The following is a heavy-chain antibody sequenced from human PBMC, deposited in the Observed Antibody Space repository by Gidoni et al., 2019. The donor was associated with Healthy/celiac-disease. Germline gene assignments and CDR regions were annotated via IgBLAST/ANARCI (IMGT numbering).Heavy chain of an antibody. CDR3: ARTRLTTVLSWFDP. CDR1: GFTFSSYA. J-gene: IGHJ5*02. D-gene: IGHD4-4*01. CDR2: ISYDGSNK. Sequence: QVQLVESGGGVVQPGRSLRLSCAASGFTFSSYAMHWVRQAPGKGLEWVAVISYDGSNKYYADSVKGRFTISRDNSKNTLYLQMNSLRAEDTAVYYCARTRLTTVLSWFDPWGQGTLVTVSS. V-gene: IGHV3-30-3*01.